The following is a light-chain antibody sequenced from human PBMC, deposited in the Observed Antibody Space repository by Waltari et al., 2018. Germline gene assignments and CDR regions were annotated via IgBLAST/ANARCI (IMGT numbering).Light chain of an antibody. Sequence: SALPQPASVSGSPGQSITIYCTGTSSDVGRYEYASWYQQHPGKAPKLIIYDVSKRPSGVSNRLSGSTSGYTASLAISGLQSEDEADYCCCSYTTTATYVFGSGTKVTVL. J-gene: IGLJ1*01. CDR3: CSYTTTATYV. CDR1: SSDVGRYEY. V-gene: IGLV2-14*03. CDR2: DVS.